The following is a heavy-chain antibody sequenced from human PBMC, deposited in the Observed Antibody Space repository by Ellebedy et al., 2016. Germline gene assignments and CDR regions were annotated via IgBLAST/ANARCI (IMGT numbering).Heavy chain of an antibody. J-gene: IGHJ4*02. CDR1: GHTFTNYG. D-gene: IGHD3-10*01. CDR3: ARGVVRGPTFDY. Sequence: ASVKVSXXASGHTFTNYGISWVRQAPGQGLEWMGWISAYNDNANYAQKLQGRVTMTTDTSTSTAYMELRSLRSDDTAIYYCARGVVRGPTFDYWGQGTLVTVSS. CDR2: ISAYNDNA. V-gene: IGHV1-18*04.